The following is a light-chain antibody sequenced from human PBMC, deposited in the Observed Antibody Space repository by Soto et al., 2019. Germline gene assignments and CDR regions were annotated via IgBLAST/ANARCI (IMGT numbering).Light chain of an antibody. CDR3: QQYYSYPLT. Sequence: AIRITRSPPSLSASTGDRVTITCRASQGISSDLAWYQQKPGKAPKLLIYAASTLQSGVPSRFSGSGSGTDFTLTISCLQSQDFATYYCQQYYSYPLTFGGGTKADIK. J-gene: IGKJ4*01. CDR2: AAS. V-gene: IGKV1-8*01. CDR1: QGISSD.